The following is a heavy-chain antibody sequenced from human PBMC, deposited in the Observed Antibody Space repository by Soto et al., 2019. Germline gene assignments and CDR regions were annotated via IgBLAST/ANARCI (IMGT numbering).Heavy chain of an antibody. CDR1: GFTFSSYA. J-gene: IGHJ3*01. Sequence: EVQLLESGGGLVQPGGSLRLSCAASGFTFSSYAMSWVRQAPGKGLEWVSAISGSGGSTYYADSVKGRFTISRDNSKXXXXXXXXXXXXXXXXXXXXXXXXXXXXXXXXXPXVAF. CDR2: ISGSGGST. CDR3: XXXXXXXXXXXXXPXVAF. V-gene: IGHV3-23*01.